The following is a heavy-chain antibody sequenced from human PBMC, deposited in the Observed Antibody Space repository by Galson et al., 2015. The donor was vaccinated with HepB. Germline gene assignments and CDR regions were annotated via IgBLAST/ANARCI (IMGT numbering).Heavy chain of an antibody. Sequence: SVKVSCKASGYTFVDYGFSWVRQAPGQGLEWLGWISAYNGNTKYAEKFEGRVSLTTDAPTTTAHMEIKSLRSDDTAVYYCVRAGFLADPKYPPANWGQGTLVTVSS. V-gene: IGHV1-18*04. CDR1: GYTFVDYG. J-gene: IGHJ4*02. CDR2: ISAYNGNT. CDR3: VRAGFLADPKYPPAN. D-gene: IGHD3-3*01.